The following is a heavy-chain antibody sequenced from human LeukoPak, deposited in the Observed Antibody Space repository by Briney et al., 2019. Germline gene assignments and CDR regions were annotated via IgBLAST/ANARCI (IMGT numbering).Heavy chain of an antibody. CDR2: ISGSGGST. J-gene: IGHJ4*02. CDR3: AREYYYDSSGYYSDY. D-gene: IGHD3-22*01. Sequence: GGSLRLSCAASGFTVSNNYMSWVRQAPGKGLEWVSAISGSGGSTYYADSVKGRFTISRDNSKNTLYLQMNSLRAEDTAVYYCAREYYYDSSGYYSDYWGQGTLVTVSS. CDR1: GFTVSNNY. V-gene: IGHV3-23*01.